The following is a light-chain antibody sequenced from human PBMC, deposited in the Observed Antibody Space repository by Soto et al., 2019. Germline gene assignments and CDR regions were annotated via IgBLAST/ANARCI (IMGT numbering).Light chain of an antibody. Sequence: QSVLTQPPSVSGAPGQGVTISCTGGSSNIGAGYDVHWYQHLPGTSPKLLIYGNHNRPSGVPDRFSGSKSGTSASLAITALQAEDEADYYCQPYDSSLSGSWVFGGGTKLTVL. V-gene: IGLV1-40*01. CDR3: QPYDSSLSGSWV. J-gene: IGLJ3*02. CDR2: GNH. CDR1: SSNIGAGYD.